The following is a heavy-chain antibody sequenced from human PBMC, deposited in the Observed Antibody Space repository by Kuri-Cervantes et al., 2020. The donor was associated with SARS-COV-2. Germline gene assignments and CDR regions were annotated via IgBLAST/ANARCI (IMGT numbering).Heavy chain of an antibody. CDR1: GFTFSSYA. CDR3: AKMGTIFGVVIIPENWFDP. D-gene: IGHD3-3*01. V-gene: IGHV3-23*01. J-gene: IGHJ5*02. Sequence: GESLKISCAASGFTFSSYAMSWVRQAPGKGLEWVSAISGSGGSTYYADSVKGRFTISRDNSKNTLYLQMNSLRAEDTAVYYCAKMGTIFGVVIIPENWFDPWGQGTRVTCSS. CDR2: ISGSGGST.